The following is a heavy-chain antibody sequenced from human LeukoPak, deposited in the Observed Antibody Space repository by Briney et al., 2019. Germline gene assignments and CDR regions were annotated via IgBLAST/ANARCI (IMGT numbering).Heavy chain of an antibody. CDR3: AKDQTKDCSSTSCSPFDP. J-gene: IGHJ5*02. D-gene: IGHD2-2*01. CDR1: GFTFSSYA. V-gene: IGHV3-23*01. CDR2: ISGSGGST. Sequence: GGSLRLSCAASGFTFSSYAMSWVRQAPGKGLEWVSAISGSGGSTYYADSMKGRFTISRDNSKNTLYLQMNSLRAEDTAVYYCAKDQTKDCSSTSCSPFDPWGQGTLVTVSS.